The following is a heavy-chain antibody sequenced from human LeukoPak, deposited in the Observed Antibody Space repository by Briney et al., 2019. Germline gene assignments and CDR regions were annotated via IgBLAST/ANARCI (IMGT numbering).Heavy chain of an antibody. CDR1: GFSFSSNY. V-gene: IGHV3-53*01. CDR2: LYRDGST. D-gene: IGHD2-21*02. Sequence: PGGSLRLSCAVSGFSFSSNYMNWVRQAPGRGLEWVSVLYRDGSTYYADSVKGRFTISRDNSKNTLYLQMNSLRVEDTAVYYCARDSGDGDYTPDMDLWGKGTTVTVSS. J-gene: IGHJ6*03. CDR3: ARDSGDGDYTPDMDL.